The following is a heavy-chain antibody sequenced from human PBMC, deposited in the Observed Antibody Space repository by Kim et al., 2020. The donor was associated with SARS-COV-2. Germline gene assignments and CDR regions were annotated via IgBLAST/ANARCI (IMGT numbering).Heavy chain of an antibody. D-gene: IGHD2-2*01. CDR3: AKGLERGRIVVVPAVPTLDY. J-gene: IGHJ4*02. V-gene: IGHV3-23*01. CDR1: GFTFSSYA. CDR2: ISGSGGST. Sequence: GGSLRLSCAASGFTFSSYAMSWVRQAPGKGLEWVSAISGSGGSTYYADSVKGRFTISRDNSKNTLYLQMNSLRAEDTAVYYCAKGLERGRIVVVPAVPTLDYWGQGTLVTVSS.